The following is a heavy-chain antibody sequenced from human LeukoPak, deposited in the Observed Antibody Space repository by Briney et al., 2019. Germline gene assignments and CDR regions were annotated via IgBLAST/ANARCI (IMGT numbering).Heavy chain of an antibody. J-gene: IGHJ4*02. D-gene: IGHD3-22*01. V-gene: IGHV4-4*07. CDR3: ARSGFDSSGYHRDYFDY. CDR1: GGSISSYY. CDR2: INTSGST. Sequence: PSETLTLTCTVSGGSISSYYWSWIRQPAGKGLEWIGRINTSGSTNYNPSLKSRVTMSVDTSKNQFSLKLSSVTAADTAVYYCARSGFDSSGYHRDYFDYWGQGTLVTVSS.